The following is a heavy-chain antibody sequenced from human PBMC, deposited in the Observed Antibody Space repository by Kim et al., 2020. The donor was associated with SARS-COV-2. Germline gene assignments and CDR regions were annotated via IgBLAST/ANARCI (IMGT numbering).Heavy chain of an antibody. CDR3: AKVSSVRFGEFHETMLPDY. J-gene: IGHJ4*02. CDR2: ISGSGGST. CDR1: GFTFSSYA. D-gene: IGHD3-10*01. Sequence: GGSLRLSCAASGFTFSSYAMSWVRQAPGKGLEWVSAISGSGGSTYYADSVKGRFTISRDNSKNTLYLQMNSLRAEDTAVYYCAKVSSVRFGEFHETMLPDYWGQGTLVTVSS. V-gene: IGHV3-23*01.